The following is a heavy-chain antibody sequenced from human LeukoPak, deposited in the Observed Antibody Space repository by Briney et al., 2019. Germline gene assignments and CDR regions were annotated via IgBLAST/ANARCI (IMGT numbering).Heavy chain of an antibody. V-gene: IGHV1-2*02. J-gene: IGHJ4*02. D-gene: IGHD6-25*01. Sequence: ASVKVSCKASGDTFTGYYMHWVRQAPGQGLEWMGWINPNSGGTNYAQKFQGRVTMTRDTSISTAYMELSRLRSDDTAVYYCARVRRGYSKRHDYWGQGTLVTVSS. CDR1: GDTFTGYY. CDR2: INPNSGGT. CDR3: ARVRRGYSKRHDY.